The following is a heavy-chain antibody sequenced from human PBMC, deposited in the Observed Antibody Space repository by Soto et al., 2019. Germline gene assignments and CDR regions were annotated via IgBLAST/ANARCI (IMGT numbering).Heavy chain of an antibody. CDR2: IDPSDSYT. V-gene: IGHV5-10-1*01. CDR1: GSSFTSYW. Sequence: PGESLKFSWKGSGSSFTSYWISWVRPMPGKRLELMGRIDPSDSYTNYSPSQQGHVTISAEKSISTAYLPCSSLTASATAIYSSARGRYIFSGSYYNYYYGLDVWGQGTTVTVSS. J-gene: IGHJ6*02. CDR3: ARGRYIFSGSYYNYYYGLDV. D-gene: IGHD3-10*01.